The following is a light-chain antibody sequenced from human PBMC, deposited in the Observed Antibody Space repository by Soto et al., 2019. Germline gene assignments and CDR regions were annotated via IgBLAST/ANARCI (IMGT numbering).Light chain of an antibody. Sequence: QSALTQPASVSGSPGQSITISCTGSSGDVGRYNHVSWYQRHPGKAPKLIIYEASNWPPGGSNRFSGSRSGDTASLTISGLRTEDEAEYFCCAYAGSNSVLFGGGTKVTVL. CDR3: CAYAGSNSVL. CDR2: EAS. CDR1: SGDVGRYNH. J-gene: IGLJ2*01. V-gene: IGLV2-23*01.